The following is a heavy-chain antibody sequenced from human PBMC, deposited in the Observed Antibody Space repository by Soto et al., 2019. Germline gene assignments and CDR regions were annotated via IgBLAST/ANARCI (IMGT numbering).Heavy chain of an antibody. D-gene: IGHD3-9*01. J-gene: IGHJ4*02. CDR1: GFTFSNYA. Sequence: PGGSLRLSCAASGFTFSNYAMHWVRQAPGKGLEWVAVISYDESHKYYADSVKGRFTISRDNSKNTLYVQMNSLRAEDTAVYYCARFSNHGRYFVWGQGTLVTVSS. CDR3: ARFSNHGRYFV. V-gene: IGHV3-30-3*01. CDR2: ISYDESHK.